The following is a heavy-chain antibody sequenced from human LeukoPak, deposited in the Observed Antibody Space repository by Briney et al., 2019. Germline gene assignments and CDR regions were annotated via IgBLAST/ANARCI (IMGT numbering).Heavy chain of an antibody. Sequence: QPGGSLRLSCAASGFTFSNYDMHWVRHAPGKGLEWVTFIRYDGSNKYSADSVKGRFTISRDNPKNTLYLQMNSLRAEDTAVYYCAREEVIGYCSGGSCYDWFDPWGQGTLVTVSS. J-gene: IGHJ5*02. V-gene: IGHV3-30*02. CDR3: AREEVIGYCSGGSCYDWFDP. CDR2: IRYDGSNK. CDR1: GFTFSNYD. D-gene: IGHD2-15*01.